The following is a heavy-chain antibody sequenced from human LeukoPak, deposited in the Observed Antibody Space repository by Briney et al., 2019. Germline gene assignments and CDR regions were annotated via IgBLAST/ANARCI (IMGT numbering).Heavy chain of an antibody. CDR3: ARSIITARGSYDYSVGDY. Sequence: GGSLRPSCAASGFTFSSYAMHWVRQAPGKGLEWVAVISYDGSNKYYADSVKGRFTISRDNSKNTLYLQMNSLRAEDTAVYYCARSIITARGSYDYSVGDYWGQGTLVTVSS. CDR1: GFTFSSYA. J-gene: IGHJ4*02. CDR2: ISYDGSNK. V-gene: IGHV3-30-3*01. D-gene: IGHD1-26*01.